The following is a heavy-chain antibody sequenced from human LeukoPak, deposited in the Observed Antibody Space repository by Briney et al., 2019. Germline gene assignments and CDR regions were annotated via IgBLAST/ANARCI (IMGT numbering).Heavy chain of an antibody. Sequence: SQTLSLTCTVSGGSISSGSYYWSWIRQPAGKGLEWIGRIYTSGSTNYNPSLKSRVTISVDTSKNQFSLKLSSVTAADTAVYYCARGEDGYNLVLLEGWGQGTLVTVSS. V-gene: IGHV4-61*02. CDR2: IYTSGST. D-gene: IGHD5-24*01. CDR3: ARGEDGYNLVLLEG. CDR1: GGSISSGSYY. J-gene: IGHJ4*02.